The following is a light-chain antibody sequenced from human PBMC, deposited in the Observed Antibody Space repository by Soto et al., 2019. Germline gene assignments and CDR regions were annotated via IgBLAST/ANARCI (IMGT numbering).Light chain of an antibody. CDR2: LGS. J-gene: IGKJ2*01. Sequence: DILLTQSPLSLPVTPGEPASISCRSSQSLLHSTGYNFLDWYLQRPGQSPQLLIYLGSNRASGVPDRFNGSGAGTDFTLKITRVEADDVGSYYCMQALQTPYPFGQGTKLDIK. V-gene: IGKV2-28*01. CDR3: MQALQTPYP. CDR1: QSLLHSTGYNF.